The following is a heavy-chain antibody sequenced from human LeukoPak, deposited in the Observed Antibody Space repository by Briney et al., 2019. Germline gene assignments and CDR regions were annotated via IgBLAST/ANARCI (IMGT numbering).Heavy chain of an antibody. J-gene: IGHJ4*02. CDR2: INHSGST. V-gene: IGHV4-34*01. CDR3: ARGRDYVWGSYRRIYYFDY. D-gene: IGHD3-16*02. Sequence: PSETLSLTCAVYGGSFSGYYWSWIRQPPGKGLEWIGEINHSGSTSYNPSLKSRVTISVDTSKNQFSLKLSSVTAADTAVYYCARGRDYVWGSYRRIYYFDYWGQGTLVTVSS. CDR1: GGSFSGYY.